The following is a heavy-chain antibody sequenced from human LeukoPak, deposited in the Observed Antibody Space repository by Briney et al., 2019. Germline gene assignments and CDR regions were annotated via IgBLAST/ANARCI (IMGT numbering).Heavy chain of an antibody. CDR3: ARGLRDSSGREYFQH. D-gene: IGHD6-19*01. CDR2: MNPNSGNT. CDR1: GYTFTSYD. J-gene: IGHJ1*01. V-gene: IGHV1-8*01. Sequence: ASVKVSCKASGYTFTSYDISWVRQATGQGLEWMGWMNPNSGNTGYAQTFQGRVTMTRNTSISTAYMERSSLRSEDTAVYYCARGLRDSSGREYFQHWGQGTLVTVSS.